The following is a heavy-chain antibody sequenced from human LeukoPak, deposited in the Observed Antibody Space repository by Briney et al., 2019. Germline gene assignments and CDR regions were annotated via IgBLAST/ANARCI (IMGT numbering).Heavy chain of an antibody. V-gene: IGHV4-59*01. CDR2: VYYSGST. J-gene: IGHJ3*02. Sequence: PSETLSLTCTVSGGSISSYYWSWIRQAPRKGLEWIGYVYYSGSTNYNPSLKSRVTISVDTSKNQFSLKLSSVTAADTAVYYCARGHYSSGWHNMGTAFDIWGQGTMVAVSS. CDR1: GGSISSYY. D-gene: IGHD6-19*01. CDR3: ARGHYSSGWHNMGTAFDI.